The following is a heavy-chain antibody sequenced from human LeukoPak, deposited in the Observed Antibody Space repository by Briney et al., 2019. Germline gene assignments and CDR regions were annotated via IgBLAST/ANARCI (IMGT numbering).Heavy chain of an antibody. CDR3: ARLRGSSRYYFDY. Sequence: GGSLRLSCAASGFTFSGYAMSWVRQAPGKGLEWVSASGTGGGTYYADSVKGRFTISRDNSKNTMYLQMNSLRAEDTALYYCARLRGSSRYYFDYWGQGTLVTVSS. V-gene: IGHV3-23*01. CDR2: SGTGGGT. CDR1: GFTFSGYA. J-gene: IGHJ4*02. D-gene: IGHD6-13*01.